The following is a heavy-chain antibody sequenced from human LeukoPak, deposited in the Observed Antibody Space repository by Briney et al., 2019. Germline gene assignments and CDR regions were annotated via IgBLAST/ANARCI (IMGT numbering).Heavy chain of an antibody. D-gene: IGHD3-3*01. Sequence: SETLSLTCAVYGGSFSDHYWIWIRQPPGKGLEYIGEIIQSGRINFNPSLKSRVTISLDTSKNQFSLRLSSVTAADTAVYYCARAISDFWSGYPSGGAFDLWGQGKMVTVSS. CDR2: IIQSGRI. V-gene: IGHV4-34*12. J-gene: IGHJ3*01. CDR3: ARAISDFWSGYPSGGAFDL. CDR1: GGSFSDHY.